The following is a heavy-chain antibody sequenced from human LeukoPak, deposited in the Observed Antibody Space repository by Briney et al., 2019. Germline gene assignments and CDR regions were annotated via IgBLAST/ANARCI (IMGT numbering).Heavy chain of an antibody. CDR3: ARALSGSFSFDI. V-gene: IGHV3-21*01. D-gene: IGHD1-26*01. Sequence: GGSLRLSCAASGFTFSSYSMNWVRQAPGEGLEWVSSISSSSSYIYFADSVKGRFTISRDNAKNSLYLQMNSLRAEDTAVYYCARALSGSFSFDIWGQGTMVTVSS. CDR1: GFTFSSYS. J-gene: IGHJ3*02. CDR2: ISSSSSYI.